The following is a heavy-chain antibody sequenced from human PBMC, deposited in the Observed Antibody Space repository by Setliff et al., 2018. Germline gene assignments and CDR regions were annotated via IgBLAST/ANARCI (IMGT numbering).Heavy chain of an antibody. D-gene: IGHD6-13*01. CDR3: ARSTGYSSRFDY. J-gene: IGHJ4*02. Sequence: SVQVSRKASGYTFTSYYMHWVRQAPGQGLEWMGGIIPIFGTANYAQKFQGRVTITTDESTSTAYVELSSLRSEDTAVYYCARSTGYSSRFDYWGQGTLVTVSS. CDR2: IIPIFGTA. V-gene: IGHV1-69*05. CDR1: GYTFTSYY.